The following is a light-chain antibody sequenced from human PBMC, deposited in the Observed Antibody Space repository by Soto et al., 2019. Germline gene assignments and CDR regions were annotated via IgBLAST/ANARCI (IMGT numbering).Light chain of an antibody. CDR3: FLYFSGDLVR. CDR2: DTS. CDR1: TGGVTSGHY. Sequence: QAVVTQEPSLTVSPGGTVTLTCGSSTGGVTSGHYPYWFQQKPGQAPRTLIYDTSNTHSWTPARFSGSLLGGKAALTLSGAQPEDEAEYYGFLYFSGDLVRFGGGTQLTVL. V-gene: IGLV7-46*01. J-gene: IGLJ2*01.